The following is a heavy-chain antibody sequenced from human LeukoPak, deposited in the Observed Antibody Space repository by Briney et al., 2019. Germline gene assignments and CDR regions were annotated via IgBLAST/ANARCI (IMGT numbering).Heavy chain of an antibody. V-gene: IGHV4-34*01. CDR3: ARGRRIYSGSYYYFDY. D-gene: IGHD1-26*01. J-gene: IGHJ4*02. Sequence: SETLSLTCAVYGGSFSGYYWSWIRQPPGKGLEWIGEINHSGSTNYNPSLKSRVAISVDTSKNQFSLKLSSVPAADTAVYYCARGRRIYSGSYYYFDYWGQGTLVTVSS. CDR1: GGSFSGYY. CDR2: INHSGST.